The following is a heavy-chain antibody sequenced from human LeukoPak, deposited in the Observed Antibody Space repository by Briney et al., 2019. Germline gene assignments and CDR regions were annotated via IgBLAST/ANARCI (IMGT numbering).Heavy chain of an antibody. Sequence: SETLPLTCTVSGGSISSYYWSWIRQPPGKGLEWIGYIYYSGSTNYNPSLKSRVTTSVDTSKNQFSLKLSSVTAADTAVYYCAKTYSSGLYYGMDVWGQGTTVTVSS. CDR3: AKTYSSGLYYGMDV. J-gene: IGHJ6*02. CDR1: GGSISSYY. CDR2: IYYSGST. D-gene: IGHD6-19*01. V-gene: IGHV4-59*01.